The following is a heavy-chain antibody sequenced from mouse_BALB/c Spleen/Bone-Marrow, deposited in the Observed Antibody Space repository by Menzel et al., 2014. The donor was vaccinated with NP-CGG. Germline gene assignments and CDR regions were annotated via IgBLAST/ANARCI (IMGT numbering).Heavy chain of an antibody. CDR3: ARDY. V-gene: IGHV1-7*01. Sequence: VKVVESGPELAEPGASVKMSCKASGYTFTDTWIHWIKQRPGQGLEWIGYINPSTGYAEYNQNFKDKATLTVDKSSSTAYMQLSSLTSEDSAVYYCARDYWGQGTTLTVSS. CDR2: INPSTGYA. CDR1: GYTFTDTW. J-gene: IGHJ2*01.